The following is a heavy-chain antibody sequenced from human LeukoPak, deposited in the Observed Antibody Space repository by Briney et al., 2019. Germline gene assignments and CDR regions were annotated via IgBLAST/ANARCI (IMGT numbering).Heavy chain of an antibody. Sequence: PSETLSLTCTVSGGSISSSSYYWGWIRQPPGKGLEWIGSIYYSGSTYYNPSLKSRVTISVDTSKNQFSLKLSSVTAADTAVYYCARDSQYVWMTTSPPFDYWGQGTLVTVSS. V-gene: IGHV4-39*02. CDR3: ARDSQYVWMTTSPPFDY. J-gene: IGHJ4*02. CDR2: IYYSGST. CDR1: GGSISSSSYY. D-gene: IGHD4-11*01.